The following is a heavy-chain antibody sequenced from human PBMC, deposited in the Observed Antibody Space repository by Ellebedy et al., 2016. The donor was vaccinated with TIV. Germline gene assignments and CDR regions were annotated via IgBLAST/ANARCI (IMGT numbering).Heavy chain of an antibody. V-gene: IGHV1-3*01. CDR2: IYPANGDT. CDR1: GYIVTNHA. D-gene: IGHD3-16*01. Sequence: AASVKVSCKASGYIVTNHAIHWVRQAPGQSFEWMGWIYPANGDTKYSQQFQGRVTFTSDTSASTAYMELSSLRSEDTAVYYCARGKPGGDNWFDPWGQGTLVTVSS. CDR3: ARGKPGGDNWFDP. J-gene: IGHJ5*02.